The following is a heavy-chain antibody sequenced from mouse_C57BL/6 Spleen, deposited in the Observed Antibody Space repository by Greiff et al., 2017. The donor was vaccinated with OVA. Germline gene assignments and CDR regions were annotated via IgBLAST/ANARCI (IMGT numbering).Heavy chain of an antibody. CDR3: ARPANWDVHFDV. V-gene: IGHV5-17*01. D-gene: IGHD4-1*01. Sequence: EVMLVESGGGLVKPGGSLTLSCAASGFTFSDYGMHWVRQAPEKGLEWVAYISSGSSTIYYADTVKGRFTISRDNAKNTRFLQMTSLRSEDTAMYYCARPANWDVHFDVWGTGTTVTVSS. CDR1: GFTFSDYG. CDR2: ISSGSSTI. J-gene: IGHJ1*03.